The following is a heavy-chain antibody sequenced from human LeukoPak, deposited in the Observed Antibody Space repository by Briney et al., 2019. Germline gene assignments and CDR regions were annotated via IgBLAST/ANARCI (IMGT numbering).Heavy chain of an antibody. CDR3: AKVSSSGWYGGDYFDY. V-gene: IGHV3-23*01. D-gene: IGHD6-19*01. CDR1: GFTLSSYA. CDR2: IGGSGGGT. J-gene: IGHJ4*02. Sequence: GGSLGLSRAASGFTLSSYAMSWVRQAPGKGLEWVSAIGGSGGGTYYADSVKGRFTISRDNSKDTLYLQMNSLRAEDTAVYYCAKVSSSGWYGGDYFDYWGQGTLVTVSS.